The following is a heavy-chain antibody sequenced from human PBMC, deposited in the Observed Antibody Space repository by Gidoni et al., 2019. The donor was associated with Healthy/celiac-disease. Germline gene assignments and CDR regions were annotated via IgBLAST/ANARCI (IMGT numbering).Heavy chain of an antibody. CDR3: ARGFGGGVIFGVVILPYGMDV. CDR2: IYYSGST. J-gene: IGHJ6*02. CDR1: GGSISSGGYY. Sequence: QVQLQESGPGLVKPSPTLSLTCTVSGGSISSGGYYWSWIRQHPGKGLEWIGYIYYSGSTYDNPSLKSRVTISVDTSKNQFSLKLSSVTAADTAVYYCARGFGGGVIFGVVILPYGMDVWGQGTTVTVSS. V-gene: IGHV4-31*03. D-gene: IGHD3-3*01.